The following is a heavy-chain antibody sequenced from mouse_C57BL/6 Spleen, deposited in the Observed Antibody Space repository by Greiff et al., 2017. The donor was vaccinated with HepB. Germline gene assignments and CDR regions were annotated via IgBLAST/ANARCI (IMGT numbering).Heavy chain of an antibody. CDR2: INPNNGGT. J-gene: IGHJ3*01. CDR1: GYTFTDYN. CDR3: ARLANWASWFAY. V-gene: IGHV1-18*01. D-gene: IGHD4-1*01. Sequence: EVKLQQSGPELVKPGASVKIPCKASGYTFTDYNMDWVKQSHGKSLEWIGDINPNNGGTIYNQKFKGKAKLTVDKSSSTAYMELRSLTSEDTAVYYCARLANWASWFAYWGQGTLVTVSA.